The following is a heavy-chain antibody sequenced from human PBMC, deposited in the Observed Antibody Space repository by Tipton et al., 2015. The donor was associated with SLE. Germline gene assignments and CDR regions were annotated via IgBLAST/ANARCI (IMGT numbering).Heavy chain of an antibody. CDR1: GDSISNGFYY. Sequence: GLVKPSQTLSLTCTVSGDSISNGFYYWTWIRQPAGKGLEWIGRVYISGTTHYNPSLESRVTISLDTSKNQFSLKLTSVTAADTALYFCARGHYYDSTGYPHDAFDIWGQGTMVTVSS. CDR3: ARGHYYDSTGYPHDAFDI. CDR2: VYISGTT. D-gene: IGHD3-22*01. V-gene: IGHV4-61*02. J-gene: IGHJ3*02.